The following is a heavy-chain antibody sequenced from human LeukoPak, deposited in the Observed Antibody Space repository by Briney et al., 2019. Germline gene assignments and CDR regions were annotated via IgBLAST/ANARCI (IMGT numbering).Heavy chain of an antibody. J-gene: IGHJ6*03. D-gene: IGHD1-26*01. CDR1: GGSMSSYY. V-gene: IGHV4-59*01. CDR3: ARGARLIVGATSYYYYYMDV. CDR2: IYYSGST. Sequence: SETLSLTCTVSGGSMSSYYWSWIRQPPGRGLEWIGYIYYSGSTNYNPSLKSRVTISVDTSKNQFSLKLSSVTAADTAVYYCARGARLIVGATSYYYYYMDVWGKGTTVTVSS.